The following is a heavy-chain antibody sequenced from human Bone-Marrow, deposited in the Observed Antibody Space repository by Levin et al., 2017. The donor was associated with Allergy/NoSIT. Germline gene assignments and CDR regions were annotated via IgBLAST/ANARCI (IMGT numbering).Heavy chain of an antibody. CDR2: VSFDGGNK. CDR3: AKDRKEQHRTTGGLYYYYYGMDV. Sequence: GESLKISCAASGFTFRNYAMHWVRQAPGKGLEWVAVVSFDGGNKYYGESVKGRFIISRDDSKNTLSLQMSSLSGEDTAVYYCAKDRKEQHRTTGGLYYYYYGMDVWGQGTTVTVSS. J-gene: IGHJ6*02. V-gene: IGHV3-30*18. D-gene: IGHD2-8*02. CDR1: GFTFRNYA.